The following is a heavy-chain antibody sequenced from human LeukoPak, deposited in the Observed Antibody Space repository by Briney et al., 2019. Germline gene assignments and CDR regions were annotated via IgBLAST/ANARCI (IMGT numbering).Heavy chain of an antibody. CDR2: INHSGST. CDR1: GGSFSGYY. J-gene: IGHJ4*02. V-gene: IGHV4-34*01. D-gene: IGHD3-3*02. Sequence: PSETLSLTCAVYGGSFSGYYWSWIRQPPGKGLEWIGEINHSGSTNYNPSLKSRVTISLDKSKNQLSLKLSSVTAADTAVYYCVRDVSIALGYWGQGTLVTVSS. CDR3: VRDVSIALGY.